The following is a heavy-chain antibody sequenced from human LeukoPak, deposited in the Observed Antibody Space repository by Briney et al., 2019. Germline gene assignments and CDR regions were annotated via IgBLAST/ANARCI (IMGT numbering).Heavy chain of an antibody. CDR2: ISSSADST. CDR3: AKPLEKYTYGGNFDY. J-gene: IGHJ4*02. Sequence: PGGSLRLSCEASGFTFSSYAMSWVRQAPGKGLAWVSVISSSADSTYYADSVKGRFTISRDNSKNTLYLQMNNLGAEDTAVYYFAKPLEKYTYGGNFDYWAQGLLVPVS. V-gene: IGHV3-23*01. CDR1: GFTFSSYA. D-gene: IGHD4-23*01.